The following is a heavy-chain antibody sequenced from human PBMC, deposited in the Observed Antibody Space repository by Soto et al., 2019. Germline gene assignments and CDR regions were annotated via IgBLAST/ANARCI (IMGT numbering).Heavy chain of an antibody. CDR2: IYWNDDK. V-gene: IGHV2-5*01. D-gene: IGHD1-26*01. Sequence: QITLKESGPTLVKPTQTLTLICTFSGFSLSTNGVGVGWIRKPTGKALEWLALIYWNDDKRYSPSLKGRLTTTKDTSKKQVILTLTNLDPVDTATYYCAREGAIVPRFFDPWGQGTLVTVSS. CDR1: GFSLSTNGVG. CDR3: AREGAIVPRFFDP. J-gene: IGHJ5*02.